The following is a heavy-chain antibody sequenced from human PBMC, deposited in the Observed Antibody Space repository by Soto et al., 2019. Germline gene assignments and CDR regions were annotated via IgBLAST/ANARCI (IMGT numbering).Heavy chain of an antibody. CDR3: VKERGGAVEGTLDI. D-gene: IGHD6-19*01. J-gene: IGHJ3*02. CDR1: GFTFDDYA. CDR2: ISWNSGSI. V-gene: IGHV3-9*01. Sequence: EVQLLESGGGLVQPCRSLRLSCVASGFTFDDYAMHWVRQAPGKGLEWVSGISWNSGSISYADSVKGRFTIYKDNAKNYVYLQLNSLRADYRGLYYCVKERGGAVEGTLDIWGQGTIVTVTS.